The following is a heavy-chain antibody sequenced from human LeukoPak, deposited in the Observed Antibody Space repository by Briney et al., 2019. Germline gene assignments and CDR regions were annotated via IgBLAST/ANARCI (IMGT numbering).Heavy chain of an antibody. CDR1: GFTFSSYG. D-gene: IGHD3-3*01. CDR2: ISYDGSNK. V-gene: IGHV3-30*18. CDR3: AKDLPQYYDFWSGYYGGFDY. Sequence: PGRSLRLSCAASGFTFSSYGMHWVRQAPGKGLEWVAVISYDGSNKYYADSVKGRFTISRDNSKNSLYLQMNSLRTEDTALYYCAKDLPQYYDFWSGYYGGFDYWGQGTLVTVSS. J-gene: IGHJ4*02.